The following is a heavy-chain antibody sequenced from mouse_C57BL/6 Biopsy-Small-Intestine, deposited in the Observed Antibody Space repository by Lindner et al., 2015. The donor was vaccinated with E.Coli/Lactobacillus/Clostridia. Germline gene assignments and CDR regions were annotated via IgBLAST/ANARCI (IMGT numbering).Heavy chain of an antibody. D-gene: IGHD2-3*01. CDR2: IYPGDGDT. CDR1: GYVFSNFW. Sequence: VQLQESGTELVKPGASVKISCKASGYVFSNFWMNWVKQRPGKGLEWIGQIYPGDGDTNYNGKFKGKATLTADTSSSTAYMQLSSLTSEDSAVYFCALYDGYFAWFTYWGPRDSGHCLC. J-gene: IGHJ3*01. V-gene: IGHV1-80*01. CDR3: ALYDGYFAWFTY.